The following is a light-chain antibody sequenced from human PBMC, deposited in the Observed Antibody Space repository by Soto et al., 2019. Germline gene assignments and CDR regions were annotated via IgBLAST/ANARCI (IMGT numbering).Light chain of an antibody. CDR1: QSIRSTY. V-gene: IGKV3-20*01. CDR2: GAS. CDR3: QQYGSALPYT. J-gene: IGKJ2*01. Sequence: EIVLTQSPGTLSLSPGEGETLSCRASQSIRSTYLAWYQQKPGQAPRLLIYGASSRATGIPDRFSGSGSGTDFSLTISRLELEDSAVYYCQQYGSALPYTFGQGTKVDIK.